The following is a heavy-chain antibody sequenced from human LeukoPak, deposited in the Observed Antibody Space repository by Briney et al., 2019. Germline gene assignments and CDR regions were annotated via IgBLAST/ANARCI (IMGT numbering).Heavy chain of an antibody. CDR3: ARANYYDSSGYYYYGMDV. J-gene: IGHJ6*02. Sequence: SVKVSCKASGGTFSSYAISWVRQAPGQGLEWMGRIIPILGIANYAQKFQGRVTITADKSTSTAYMELSSLRSEDTAVYYCARANYYDSSGYYYYGMDVWGQGTTVTVSS. V-gene: IGHV1-69*04. CDR1: GGTFSSYA. D-gene: IGHD3-22*01. CDR2: IIPILGIA.